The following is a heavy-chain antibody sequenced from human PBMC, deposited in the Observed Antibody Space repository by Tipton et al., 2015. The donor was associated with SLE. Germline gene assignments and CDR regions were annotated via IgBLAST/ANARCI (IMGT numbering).Heavy chain of an antibody. CDR1: HTSFSTYS. CDR3: ARGTKLGNHYYYYYMDV. Sequence: TLSLTCTVSHTSFSTYSWAWIRQSPERGLEWIGYMSHSGSANYNPSLKSRVTISVDTSRNHFSLSLTSVTAADTAVYYCARGTKLGNHYYYYYMDVWGKGTTVTVSS. V-gene: IGHV4-59*01. J-gene: IGHJ6*03. D-gene: IGHD7-27*01. CDR2: MSHSGSA.